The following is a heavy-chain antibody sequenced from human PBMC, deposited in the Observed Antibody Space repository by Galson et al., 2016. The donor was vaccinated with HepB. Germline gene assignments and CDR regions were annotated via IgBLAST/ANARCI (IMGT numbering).Heavy chain of an antibody. CDR1: GYSFINHW. Sequence: QSGAEVKKPGESLRISCEGSGYSFINHWIVWVRQMPGKGLEWMGIIYPGDSDPRYSPSFKGEVTISADKSIGTAYLQMIGLRDEGTAVYYCARGQDTSVEIYYYSMDVWGQGTTVTVSS. J-gene: IGHJ6*02. V-gene: IGHV5-51*01. CDR2: IYPGDSDP. CDR3: ARGQDTSVEIYYYSMDV. D-gene: IGHD5-18*01.